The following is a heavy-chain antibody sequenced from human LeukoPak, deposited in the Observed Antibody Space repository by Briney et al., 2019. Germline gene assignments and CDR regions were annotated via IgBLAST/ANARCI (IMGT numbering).Heavy chain of an antibody. CDR1: GFTFGDYA. Sequence: GGSLRLSCTGSGFTFGDYALSWVRQAPGKGLEWVGFILGKTYGGTTGYAASVKGRFTISRDDSKSIAYLQMSSLKTEDTAVYYCTRENYGARHGMDVWGKGTTVTVSS. CDR3: TRENYGARHGMDV. D-gene: IGHD4-17*01. CDR2: ILGKTYGGTT. J-gene: IGHJ6*04. V-gene: IGHV3-49*04.